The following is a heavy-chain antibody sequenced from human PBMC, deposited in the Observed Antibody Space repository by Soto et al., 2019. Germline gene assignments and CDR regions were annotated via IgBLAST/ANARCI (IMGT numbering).Heavy chain of an antibody. CDR2: ISAYNGNT. Sequence: GSVKVSCKASGYTFTSHGITWVRQAPGQGLEWMGWISAYNGNTNYTQNLQGRITMTTDTSTSTAYMELRSLRSEDTAVYYCARDPSYYGMDVWGQGTTVTVS. CDR1: GYTFTSHG. V-gene: IGHV1-18*01. CDR3: ARDPSYYGMDV. J-gene: IGHJ6*02.